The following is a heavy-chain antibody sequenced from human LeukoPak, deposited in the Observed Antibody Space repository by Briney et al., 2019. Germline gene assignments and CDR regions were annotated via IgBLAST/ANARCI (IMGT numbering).Heavy chain of an antibody. V-gene: IGHV4-4*07. CDR1: GGSISSYY. CDR2: IYTSGST. J-gene: IGHJ6*03. CDR3: ARVGLSTTGDYYYYYMDV. D-gene: IGHD7-27*01. Sequence: SETLSLTCTVSGGSISSYYWSWIRQPAGKGLEWIGRIYTSGSTNYNPSLKSRVTMSVDTSKNQFSLKLSSVTAADTAVYYCARVGLSTTGDYYYYYMDVWGKGTTVTVSS.